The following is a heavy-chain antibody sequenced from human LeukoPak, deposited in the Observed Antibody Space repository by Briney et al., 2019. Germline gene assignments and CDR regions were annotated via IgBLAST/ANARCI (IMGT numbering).Heavy chain of an antibody. V-gene: IGHV3-11*01. CDR1: GFSFSDYY. CDR3: ARDRGYYDFWSGYSSDWFDP. CDR2: ISSSGTTI. J-gene: IGHJ5*02. Sequence: PGGSLRLSCVASGFSFSDYYMSWIRQAPGKGLEWVSYISSSGTTIYYADSVKGRFTISRDNAKNSLYLQMNSLRADDTAVYYCARDRGYYDFWSGYSSDWFDPWGQGTLVTVSS. D-gene: IGHD3-3*01.